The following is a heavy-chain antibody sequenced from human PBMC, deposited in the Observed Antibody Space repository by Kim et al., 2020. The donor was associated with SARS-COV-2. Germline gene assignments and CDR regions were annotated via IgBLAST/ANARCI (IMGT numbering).Heavy chain of an antibody. V-gene: IGHV3-74*01. J-gene: IGHJ6*02. CDR3: ARDSYSRSGGAYYYYGMDV. Sequence: KGRFTFSRDNAKNTLYLQMNNLKADDTAVYFCARDSYSRSGGAYYYYGMDVWGQGTTVTVSS. D-gene: IGHD6-6*01.